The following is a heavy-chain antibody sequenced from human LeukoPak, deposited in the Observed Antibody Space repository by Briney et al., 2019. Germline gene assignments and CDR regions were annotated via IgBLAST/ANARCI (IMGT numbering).Heavy chain of an antibody. Sequence: GGSRRLSCAPPGFTFSSYGMHWVRQAPGKGLEWVAVIGYDGNNKYYADSVKGRFTISRDNSKNTLYLQMNSLRAEDTAVYYCARDSTPFPHFSGYSQNFDYWGQGTLVTVSS. J-gene: IGHJ4*02. CDR1: GFTFSSYG. D-gene: IGHD5-18*01. CDR2: IGYDGNNK. V-gene: IGHV3-33*01. CDR3: ARDSTPFPHFSGYSQNFDY.